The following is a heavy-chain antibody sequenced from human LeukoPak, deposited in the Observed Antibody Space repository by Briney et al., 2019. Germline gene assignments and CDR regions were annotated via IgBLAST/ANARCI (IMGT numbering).Heavy chain of an antibody. J-gene: IGHJ3*02. CDR1: GFTLSSYS. V-gene: IGHV3-21*01. CDR2: ISSSSSYI. D-gene: IGHD3-16*01. Sequence: PGGSLRLSCAASGFTLSSYSMNWVRQAPGKGLEWVSSISSSSSYIYYADSVKGRFTISRDNAKNSLYLQMNSLRAEDTAVYYCARDGDMITFGGVDAFDIWGQGTMVTVSS. CDR3: ARDGDMITFGGVDAFDI.